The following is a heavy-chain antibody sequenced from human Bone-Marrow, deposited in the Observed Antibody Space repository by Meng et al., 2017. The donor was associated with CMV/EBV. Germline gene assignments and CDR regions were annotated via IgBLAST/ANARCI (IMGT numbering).Heavy chain of an antibody. CDR2: IFTDTGNT. D-gene: IGHD2-15*01. J-gene: IGHJ4*02. Sequence: KVSCKASGYTFTRNAMHWVRQAPGQRPEWMGYIFTDTGNTRYSQKFQDRITITRDTSATTVYMEMSSLRFEDTAVYFCARGAGGYDFWGQGTLVPSPQ. V-gene: IGHV1-3*04. CDR3: ARGAGGYDF. CDR1: GYTFTRNA.